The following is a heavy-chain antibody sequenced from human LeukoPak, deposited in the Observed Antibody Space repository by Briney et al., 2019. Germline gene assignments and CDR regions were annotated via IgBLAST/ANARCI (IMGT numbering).Heavy chain of an antibody. Sequence: PSQTLSLTCTVSGGSISSGGYYWSWIRQHPGKGLEWIGYIYYSGSTYYNPSLKSRVTISVDTSKNQFSLKLSSVTAADTAVYYCASTPPPYCYDSSGYYGFDYWGQGTLVTVSS. J-gene: IGHJ4*02. CDR3: ASTPPPYCYDSSGYYGFDY. V-gene: IGHV4-31*03. D-gene: IGHD3-22*01. CDR2: IYYSGST. CDR1: GGSISSGGYY.